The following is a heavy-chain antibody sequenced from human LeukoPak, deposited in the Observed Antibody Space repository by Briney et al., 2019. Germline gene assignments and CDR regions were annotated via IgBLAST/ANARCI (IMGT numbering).Heavy chain of an antibody. CDR1: GDTFSSDA. V-gene: IGHV3-23*01. J-gene: IGHJ4*02. CDR3: AIWVRNGWPYFDY. D-gene: IGHD6-19*01. Sequence: GGSLRLSCAVSGDTFSSDAFSWVRQAPGKGLEWVSAITSVDDSTYYADSVKGRFTISSDYSKNTVHLQMNSLRAEDTALYYCAIWVRNGWPYFDYWGQGTLVTVSS. CDR2: ITSVDDST.